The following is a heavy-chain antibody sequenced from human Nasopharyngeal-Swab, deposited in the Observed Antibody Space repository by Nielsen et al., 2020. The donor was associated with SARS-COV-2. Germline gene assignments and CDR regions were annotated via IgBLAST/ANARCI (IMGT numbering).Heavy chain of an antibody. CDR1: GFTFSSYW. Sequence: GGSLRLSCAASGFTFSSYWMSWVRQAPGKGLEWVAHIKQGGTQQYYVDSVKGRFTISRDNAKNSLYLQMNSLRADDTAVYYCTRYCSTTSCPRGFDYWGQGTLVTVS. V-gene: IGHV3-7*01. D-gene: IGHD2-2*01. CDR2: IKQGGTQQ. CDR3: TRYCSTTSCPRGFDY. J-gene: IGHJ4*02.